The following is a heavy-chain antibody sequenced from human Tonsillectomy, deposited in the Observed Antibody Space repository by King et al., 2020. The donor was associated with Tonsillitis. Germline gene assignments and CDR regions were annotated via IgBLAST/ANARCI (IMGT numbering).Heavy chain of an antibody. V-gene: IGHV5-10-1*03. J-gene: IGHJ4*02. Sequence: VQLVESGTEMKKPGESLRISCKGSGYRFTSYWIHWVRQMPGKGLEWMGRIDPSDSYVYYSPSFQGHVTISVYKSISTAYLHWSILKASDTAMYYCARPLGASDDFWGQGTLVTVSS. CDR2: IDPSDSYV. CDR1: GYRFTSYW. CDR3: ARPLGASDDF. D-gene: IGHD3-10*01.